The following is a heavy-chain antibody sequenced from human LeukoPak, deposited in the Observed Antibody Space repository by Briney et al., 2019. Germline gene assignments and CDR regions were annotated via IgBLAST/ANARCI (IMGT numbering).Heavy chain of an antibody. CDR2: IYYSGST. D-gene: IGHD3-3*01. CDR1: GGSISSSSYY. Sequence: SETLSLTCTVSGGSISSSSYYWGWIRQPPGKGLEWLGSIYYSGSTYYNPSLKSRVTISVDTSKNQFSLKLSSVTAADTAVYYCASRYDFRSGGYYYYGMDVWGQGTTVTVSS. J-gene: IGHJ6*02. V-gene: IGHV4-39*01. CDR3: ASRYDFRSGGYYYYGMDV.